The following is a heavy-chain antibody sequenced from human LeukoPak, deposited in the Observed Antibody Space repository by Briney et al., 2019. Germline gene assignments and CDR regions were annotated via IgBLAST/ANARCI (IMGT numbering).Heavy chain of an antibody. J-gene: IGHJ4*02. D-gene: IGHD4-17*01. CDR2: INHSGRI. Sequence: SETLSLTCAVYGGSFSGYYWSWIRQPPGKGLEWIGEINHSGRINNNPSLKSRVTISVDTSKNQFSLKLSSVTAADTAVYYCHYGDYAVGCSYWGQGTLVTVSS. CDR3: HYGDYAVGCSY. V-gene: IGHV4-34*01. CDR1: GGSFSGYY.